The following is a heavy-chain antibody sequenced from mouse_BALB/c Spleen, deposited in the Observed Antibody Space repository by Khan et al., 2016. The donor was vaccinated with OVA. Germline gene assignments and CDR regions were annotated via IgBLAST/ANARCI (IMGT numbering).Heavy chain of an antibody. CDR3: SRSSGNYWFDY. D-gene: IGHD2-1*01. CDR2: INTYTGEA. Sequence: QIQLVQSGPELKKPGETVKISCKASGYTLTNYGMNWVKQAPGKGLKWMGWINTYTGEATYADDFKGRFAFSLETSASTAYLQLNNLTNEDTATYFCSRSSGNYWFDYWGQGTLVTVSA. CDR1: GYTLTNYG. V-gene: IGHV9-3-1*01. J-gene: IGHJ3*01.